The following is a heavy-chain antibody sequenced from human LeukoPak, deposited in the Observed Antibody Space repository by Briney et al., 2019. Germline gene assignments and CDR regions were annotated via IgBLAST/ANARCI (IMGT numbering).Heavy chain of an antibody. Sequence: GGSLRLSCAASGFTFSIYWMSWVRQAPGKGLEGVANIKQDGSEKYYVDSVKGRFTISRDNAKNSLYLKMNSLRAEDTAVYYCARMRDGYMGRYYFDYWGQGTLVTVSS. CDR3: ARMRDGYMGRYYFDY. J-gene: IGHJ4*02. CDR2: IKQDGSEK. D-gene: IGHD5-24*01. CDR1: GFTFSIYW. V-gene: IGHV3-7*04.